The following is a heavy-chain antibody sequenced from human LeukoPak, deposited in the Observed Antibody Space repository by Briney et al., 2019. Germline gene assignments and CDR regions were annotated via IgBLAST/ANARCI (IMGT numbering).Heavy chain of an antibody. CDR1: GFTFDDYA. D-gene: IGHD3-22*01. CDR3: AKDSTAMIVAPDGY. CDR2: ISWNSGSI. Sequence: GGSLRLSCAASGFTFDDYAMHWVRQAPGKGLEWVSGISWNSGSIGYADSVKGRFTISRDNAMNSLYLQMNSLRAEDMALYYCAKDSTAMIVAPDGYWGQGTLVTVSS. J-gene: IGHJ4*02. V-gene: IGHV3-9*03.